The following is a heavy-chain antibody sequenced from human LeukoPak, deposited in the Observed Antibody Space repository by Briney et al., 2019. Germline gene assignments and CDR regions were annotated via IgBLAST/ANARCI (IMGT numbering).Heavy chain of an antibody. D-gene: IGHD3-22*01. J-gene: IGHJ6*02. CDR1: GGSVSSGSYY. Sequence: SETLSLTCTVSGGSVSSGSYYWSWIRQPPGKGLEWIGQIYYSGSTHYNPSLKSRVTISVDSSKNQFSLKLSSVTAADTAVYYCARVWHYYDSSGYYYYYDGMDVWGQGTTVTVSS. CDR2: IYYSGST. CDR3: ARVWHYYDSSGYYYYYDGMDV. V-gene: IGHV4-61*01.